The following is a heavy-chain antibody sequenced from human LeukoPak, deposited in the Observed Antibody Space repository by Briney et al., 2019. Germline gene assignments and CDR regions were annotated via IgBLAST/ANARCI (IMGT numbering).Heavy chain of an antibody. CDR2: INHSGST. V-gene: IGHV4-34*01. D-gene: IGHD2/OR15-2a*01. CDR1: GGSFSGYY. CDR3: ARSTWAPDH. J-gene: IGHJ4*02. Sequence: SETLSLTCAVYGGSFSGYYWSWIRQPPGKGLEWIGEINHSGSTNYNPSLKSRVTISVDTSNNQFSPKLSSVTAADTAVYFCARSTWAPDHWGQGTLVTVSS.